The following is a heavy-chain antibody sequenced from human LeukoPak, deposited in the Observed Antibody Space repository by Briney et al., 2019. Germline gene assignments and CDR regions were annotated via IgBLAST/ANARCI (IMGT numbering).Heavy chain of an antibody. D-gene: IGHD6-19*01. CDR1: GGSISSDSYY. CDR2: IYYSGST. V-gene: IGHV4-39*01. Sequence: SETLSLTCTVSGGSISSDSYYWAWIRPPPGQGREWIASIYYSGSTYYNPSLNSRVTISVDTSRNQFSLKLSSVTAADTAVYYCASLAVAGLSEGYWGQGTLVIVSS. CDR3: ASLAVAGLSEGY. J-gene: IGHJ4*02.